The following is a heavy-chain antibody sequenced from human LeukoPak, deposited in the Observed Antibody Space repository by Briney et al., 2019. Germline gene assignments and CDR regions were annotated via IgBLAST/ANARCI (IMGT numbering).Heavy chain of an antibody. J-gene: IGHJ4*02. D-gene: IGHD3-22*01. Sequence: SGRCLSLSCSASGFTFTTNSTHCVRHAPGKGREYVTAIGNNCTNTNQADSGNGTLTIATTTSRNTLYLLITRLRAEDTTLYDCVKATGYYASSGYLDSWGQGTLVTVSS. CDR3: VKATGYYASSGYLDS. CDR1: GFTFTTNS. V-gene: IGHV3-64D*08. CDR2: IGNNCTNT.